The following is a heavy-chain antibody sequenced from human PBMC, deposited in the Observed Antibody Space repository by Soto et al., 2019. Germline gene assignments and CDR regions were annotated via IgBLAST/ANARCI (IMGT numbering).Heavy chain of an antibody. V-gene: IGHV3-64D*06. Sequence: PGGSLRLSCSASGFIFNSYNLYWLRQAPGKGMEYVSAISGNGRTTYYADSVKGRFTVSRDNSRNTLYLQMSSLRAEDTANYYCVKVGYIYGYSAFDIWGQGTMVSVSS. D-gene: IGHD3-16*01. CDR3: VKVGYIYGYSAFDI. J-gene: IGHJ3*02. CDR2: ISGNGRTT. CDR1: GFIFNSYN.